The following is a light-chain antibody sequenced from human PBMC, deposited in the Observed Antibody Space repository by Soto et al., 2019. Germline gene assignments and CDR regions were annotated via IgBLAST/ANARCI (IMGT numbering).Light chain of an antibody. CDR1: QSISSW. J-gene: IGKJ1*01. V-gene: IGKV1-5*03. Sequence: DIQMTQSPSTLSASVGDRVTITCRASQSISSWLAWYQQKPGKAPKLLIYKASSLESGVPSRFSGSGSGTEFTLTISSLQPDDFTTYYCQQYNSYSPTFGPGTQVEIK. CDR2: KAS. CDR3: QQYNSYSPT.